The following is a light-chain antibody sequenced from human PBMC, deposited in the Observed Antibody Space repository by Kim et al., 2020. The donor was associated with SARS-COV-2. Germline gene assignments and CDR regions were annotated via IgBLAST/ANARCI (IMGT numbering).Light chain of an antibody. CDR1: SSDVGGYNY. Sequence: GQSSTISCTGTSSDVGGYNYVSWYQQQPGKVPKLMIYDVSNRPSGVSNRFSGSKSGNTASLTISGLQAEDEADYYCSSYTSIATVVFGGGTQLTVL. V-gene: IGLV2-14*03. CDR3: SSYTSIATVV. CDR2: DVS. J-gene: IGLJ2*01.